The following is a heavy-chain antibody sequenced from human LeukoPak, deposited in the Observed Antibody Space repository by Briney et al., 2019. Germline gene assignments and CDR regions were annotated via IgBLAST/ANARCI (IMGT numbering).Heavy chain of an antibody. D-gene: IGHD1-26*01. CDR1: GFTFSTSW. Sequence: GGSLRLSCVASGFTFSTSWVTWVRQAPGKGLEWVANIDKHGNGKYYVDSVKGRFAISRDYASNSVFPQMNSLRAEDTSVYYCARDAGWGYYDLWGQGTPVTVSS. CDR2: IDKHGNGK. V-gene: IGHV3-7*01. CDR3: ARDAGWGYYDL. J-gene: IGHJ4*02.